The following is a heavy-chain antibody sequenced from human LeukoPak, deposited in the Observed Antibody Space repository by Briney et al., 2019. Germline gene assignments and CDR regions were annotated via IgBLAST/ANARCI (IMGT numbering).Heavy chain of an antibody. CDR1: GFTFSTFS. CDR3: ARRTFPNDAFDV. CDR2: ISGSGSDI. D-gene: IGHD1-7*01. Sequence: PGGSLRLSCAASGFTFSTFSMNWVRQTPGKGLEWVSAISGSGSDIYYADSVKGRFTISRDNPKRSPYLQMNSLRAEDTAVYYCARRTFPNDAFDVWGQGTVVTVSS. J-gene: IGHJ3*01. V-gene: IGHV3-21*01.